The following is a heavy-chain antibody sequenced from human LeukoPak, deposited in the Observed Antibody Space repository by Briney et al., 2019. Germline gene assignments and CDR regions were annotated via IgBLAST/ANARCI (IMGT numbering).Heavy chain of an antibody. CDR3: ARHIGFDAFDI. J-gene: IGHJ3*02. CDR1: GFTVSSNY. Sequence: GGSLRLSCAASGFTVSSNYMSWVRQAPGKGLEWVSVIYSGGNTYYADSVKGRFTISRHNSRNTLYLQMNSLRAEDTAVYYCARHIGFDAFDIWGQGTMVTVSS. CDR2: IYSGGNT. V-gene: IGHV3-53*04.